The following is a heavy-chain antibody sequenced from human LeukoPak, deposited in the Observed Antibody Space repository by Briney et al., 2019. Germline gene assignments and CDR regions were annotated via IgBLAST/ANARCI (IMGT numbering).Heavy chain of an antibody. CDR1: GGSISSYY. D-gene: IGHD5-18*01. CDR2: IYYSGST. Sequence: SETLSLTCTVSGGSISSYYWSWIRQPPGKGLEWIGYIYYSGSTNYNPSLKSRVTISVDTSKNQFSLKLSSVTAADTAVYYCARRGYSYGESWFDPWGQGTLVTVSS. J-gene: IGHJ5*02. CDR3: ARRGYSYGESWFDP. V-gene: IGHV4-59*01.